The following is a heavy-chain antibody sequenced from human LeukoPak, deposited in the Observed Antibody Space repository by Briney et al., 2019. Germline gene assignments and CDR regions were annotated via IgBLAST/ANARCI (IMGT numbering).Heavy chain of an antibody. CDR2: MNPNSGNT. J-gene: IGHJ6*02. CDR3: ARGSGSIYYYYGMDV. D-gene: IGHD1-26*01. CDR1: GYTFTSYD. V-gene: IGHV1-8*01. Sequence: GASVKVSCKASGYTFTSYDINWVRQATGQGLEWMGWMNPNSGNTGYAQKFQGRVTMTRNTSISTAYMELSSLRSEDTAVYYCARGSGSIYYYYGMDVWGQGTTVTVSS.